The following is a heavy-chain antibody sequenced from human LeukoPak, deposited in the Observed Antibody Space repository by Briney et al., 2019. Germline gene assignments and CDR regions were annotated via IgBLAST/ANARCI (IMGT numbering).Heavy chain of an antibody. D-gene: IGHD4-23*01. J-gene: IGHJ4*02. Sequence: PGGALRLSCAASGFTFSSYAMSWVRQAPGKGLEWVSTITGSGGTTYYADSVKGRFTISRANSNNTLYLQMNSLRAEDTAVYYCAKLNVDGGSSPVDYWGQGTPVTVSS. CDR3: AKLNVDGGSSPVDY. CDR1: GFTFSSYA. V-gene: IGHV3-23*01. CDR2: ITGSGGTT.